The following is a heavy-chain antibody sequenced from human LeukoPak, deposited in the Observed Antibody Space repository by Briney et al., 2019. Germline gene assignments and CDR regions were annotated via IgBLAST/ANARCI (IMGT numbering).Heavy chain of an antibody. J-gene: IGHJ4*02. D-gene: IGHD5-12*01. CDR1: GFTFDDYA. Sequence: GGSLRLSCAASGFTFDDYAMHWVRQAPGKGLEWVSGISWNSGSIGYADSVKGRFTISRDNAKNSLYLQMNSLRAEDTALYYCAKDRGYSSYDFDYWGQGTLVTVSS. CDR3: AKDRGYSSYDFDY. CDR2: ISWNSGSI. V-gene: IGHV3-9*01.